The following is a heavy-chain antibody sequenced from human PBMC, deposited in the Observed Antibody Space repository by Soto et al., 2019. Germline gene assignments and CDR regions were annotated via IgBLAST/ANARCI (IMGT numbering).Heavy chain of an antibody. CDR1: GFTFSDHY. CDR2: SRNKANSYTT. V-gene: IGHV3-72*01. J-gene: IGHJ4*02. D-gene: IGHD1-26*01. Sequence: EVQLVESGGGLVQPGGSLRLSCAASGFTFSDHYMDWVRQAPGKGLEWVGRSRNKANSYTTEYAASVKGRFTISRDESKTALYLQMTSLTTEDTAVYYCARFSGSYTRGLDYWGQGTLVTVSS. CDR3: ARFSGSYTRGLDY.